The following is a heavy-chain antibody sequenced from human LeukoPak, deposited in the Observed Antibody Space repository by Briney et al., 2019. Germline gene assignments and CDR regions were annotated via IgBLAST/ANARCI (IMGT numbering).Heavy chain of an antibody. V-gene: IGHV3-23*01. CDR3: AKSPNYYDSSGYHFDY. D-gene: IGHD3-22*01. CDR1: GFTFSSYA. J-gene: IGHJ4*02. CDR2: ISGSGGST. Sequence: GGSLRLSCAASGFTFSSYAMSWVRQAPGKGLEWVSAISGSGGSTYYADSVKGRFTISRDNFKNTLYLQMNSLRAEDTAVYYCAKSPNYYDSSGYHFDYWGQGTLVTVSS.